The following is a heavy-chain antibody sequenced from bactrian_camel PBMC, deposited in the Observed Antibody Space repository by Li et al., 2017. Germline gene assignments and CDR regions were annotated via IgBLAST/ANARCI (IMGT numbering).Heavy chain of an antibody. CDR2: ISLRFGFT. D-gene: IGHD1*01. Sequence: HVQLVESGGGSVQAGGSLRLSCAVSAYTYSSCCMGWFRQAPGKERERVADISLRFGFTMHADFVKGRFTISQDNAKNTIYLQMNSLTPDDTAVYHRVEGPVGQCWSQGTQVTVS. CDR3: VEGPVGQC. V-gene: IGHV3S6*01. CDR1: AYTYSSCC. J-gene: IGHJ4*01.